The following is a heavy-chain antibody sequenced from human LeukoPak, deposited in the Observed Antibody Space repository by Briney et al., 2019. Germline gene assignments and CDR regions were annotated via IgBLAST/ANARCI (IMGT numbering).Heavy chain of an antibody. J-gene: IGHJ4*02. D-gene: IGHD3-22*01. CDR1: GFTFSSYA. CDR3: AGESGHYYDSSGYTSAPCGY. Sequence: QTGGSLRLSCAASGFTFSSYAMSWVRQAPGKGLEWVSAISGSGGSTYYADSVKGRFTISRDNSKNTLYLQMNSLRAEDTAVYYCAGESGHYYDSSGYTSAPCGYWGQGTLVTVSS. V-gene: IGHV3-23*01. CDR2: ISGSGGST.